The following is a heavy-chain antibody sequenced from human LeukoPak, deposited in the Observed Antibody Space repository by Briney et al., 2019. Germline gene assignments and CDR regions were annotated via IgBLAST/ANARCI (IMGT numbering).Heavy chain of an antibody. CDR2: VYTSGST. J-gene: IGHJ4*02. V-gene: IGHV4-61*02. Sequence: SETLSLTCTVSGGSISSDNYPWSWIRQPAGKGLEWIGRVYTSGSTNYNPSLKSRVTISVDTSKKQFSLKLSSVTAADTAVYYCARQAGSGLFILPGGQGTLVTVSS. D-gene: IGHD3/OR15-3a*01. CDR1: GGSISSDNYP. CDR3: ARQAGSGLFILP.